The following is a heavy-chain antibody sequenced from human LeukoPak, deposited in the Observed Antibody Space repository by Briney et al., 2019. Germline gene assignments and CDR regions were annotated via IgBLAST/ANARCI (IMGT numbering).Heavy chain of an antibody. CDR1: GFTFSRNG. CDR3: AKDPDIYGGSYSPDY. Sequence: GGSLRLSCAASGFTFSRNGMTWVRQAPGKGLEWVSAISGSSGNTYYADSVKGRFTISRDNSKSTLYLQMNSLRAEDTAVYYCAKDPDIYGGSYSPDYWGQGTLVTVSS. V-gene: IGHV3-23*01. D-gene: IGHD1-26*01. J-gene: IGHJ4*02. CDR2: ISGSSGNT.